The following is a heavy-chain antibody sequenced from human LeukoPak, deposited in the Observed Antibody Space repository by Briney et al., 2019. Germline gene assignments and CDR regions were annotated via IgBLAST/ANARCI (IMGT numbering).Heavy chain of an antibody. Sequence: GGSLRLSCAASGFSFSSYAMSWVRQAPGKGLEWVAVISYDGSNKYYADSVKGRFTISRDNSKNTLYLQMNSLRAEDTAVYYCASGYYYAPYDYWGQGTLVTVSS. V-gene: IGHV3-30-3*01. CDR2: ISYDGSNK. CDR1: GFSFSSYA. J-gene: IGHJ4*02. CDR3: ASGYYYAPYDY. D-gene: IGHD3-22*01.